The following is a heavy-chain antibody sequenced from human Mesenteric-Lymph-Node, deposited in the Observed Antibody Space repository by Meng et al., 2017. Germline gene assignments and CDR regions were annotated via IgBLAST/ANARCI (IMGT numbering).Heavy chain of an antibody. Sequence: QVQRPEPAPGLVKPSQTLSLTCTVSGGSISSGGYYWSWIRQHPGKGLEWIGEIYHSGRTNYNPSVKSRVTISVDKSKNQFSLKLSSVTAADTAVYYCARVAAAGNEWFDPWGQGTLVTVSS. J-gene: IGHJ5*02. D-gene: IGHD6-13*01. V-gene: IGHV4-31*03. CDR1: GGSISSGGYY. CDR2: IYHSGRT. CDR3: ARVAAAGNEWFDP.